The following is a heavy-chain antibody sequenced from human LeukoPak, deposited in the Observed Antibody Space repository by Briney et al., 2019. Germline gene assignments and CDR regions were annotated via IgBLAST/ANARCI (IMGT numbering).Heavy chain of an antibody. CDR1: GFTVSSNY. CDR2: IYSGGST. V-gene: IGHV3-66*01. Sequence: GGSLRLSCAASGFTVSSNYMSWVRQAPGKGLEWVSVIYSGGSTYYADSVKGRFTISRDNAKNSLYLQMNSLRAEDTAVYYCARDLRDYWGQGTLVTVSS. CDR3: ARDLRDY. J-gene: IGHJ4*02.